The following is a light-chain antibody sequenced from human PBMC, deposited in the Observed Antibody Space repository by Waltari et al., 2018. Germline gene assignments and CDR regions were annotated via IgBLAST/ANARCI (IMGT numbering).Light chain of an antibody. J-gene: IGKJ3*01. Sequence: DIQMTQSPSSLSASVGDRVTITCQASQDIKDYLNWYQQKPGKAPNLLIYDASNLETGVPSRFSGSGSGTNFSFTISSLQPEDFATYFCQQFDDLPLTFGPGTKVDV. CDR3: QQFDDLPLT. V-gene: IGKV1-33*01. CDR1: QDIKDY. CDR2: DAS.